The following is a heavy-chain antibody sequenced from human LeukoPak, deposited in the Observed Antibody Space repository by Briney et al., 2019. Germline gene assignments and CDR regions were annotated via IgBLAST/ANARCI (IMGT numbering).Heavy chain of an antibody. Sequence: ASVKVSCKASGYTFTGYYMHWVRQAPGQGLEWMGWINPNSGGTNYAQKFQGWVTMTRDTSISTAYMELSRLRSDDTAVYYCARGDSRLPKYYYYMDVWGKGTTVTVSS. V-gene: IGHV1-2*04. CDR2: INPNSGGT. CDR3: ARGDSRLPKYYYYMDV. CDR1: GYTFTGYY. J-gene: IGHJ6*03. D-gene: IGHD3/OR15-3a*01.